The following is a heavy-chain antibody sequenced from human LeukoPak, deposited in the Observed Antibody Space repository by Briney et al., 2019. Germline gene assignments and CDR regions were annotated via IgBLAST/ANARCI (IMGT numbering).Heavy chain of an antibody. Sequence: GESLKISCKGSGYSFNTYWIGWVRQMPGKGLEWMGIIYPGDSDTKYSPSFQGQVTISADKSISTAYLQWSSLKASDTAMYYCARLRSSGWPHFDYWGQGTLVTVSS. J-gene: IGHJ4*02. V-gene: IGHV5-51*01. CDR3: ARLRSSGWPHFDY. D-gene: IGHD6-19*01. CDR1: GYSFNTYW. CDR2: IYPGDSDT.